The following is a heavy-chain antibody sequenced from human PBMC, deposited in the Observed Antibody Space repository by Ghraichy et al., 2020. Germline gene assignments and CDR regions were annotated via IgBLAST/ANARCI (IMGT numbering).Heavy chain of an antibody. J-gene: IGHJ6*02. D-gene: IGHD5-18*01. V-gene: IGHV3-21*01. CDR1: GFTFSSYS. CDR2: ISSSSSYI. Sequence: GESPNISCAASGFTFSSYSMNWVRQAPGKGLEWVSSISSSSSYIYYADSVKGRFTISRDNAKNSLYLQMNSLRAEDTAVYYCARVDTAMGPAYYYYGMDVWGQGTTVTVSS. CDR3: ARVDTAMGPAYYYYGMDV.